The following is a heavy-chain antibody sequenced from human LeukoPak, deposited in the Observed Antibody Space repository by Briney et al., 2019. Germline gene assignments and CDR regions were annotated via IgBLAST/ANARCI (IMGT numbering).Heavy chain of an antibody. D-gene: IGHD3-10*01. CDR2: INHSGST. V-gene: IGHV4-34*01. J-gene: IGHJ4*02. CDR1: GGSFSSYY. CDR3: ARGPYYYGSGSYP. Sequence: PSETLSLTCAVYGGSFSSYYWSWIRQPPGKGLEWIGEINHSGSTNYNPSLKSRVTISVDTSKNQFSLKLSSVTAADTAVYYCARGPYYYGSGSYPWGQGTLVTVSS.